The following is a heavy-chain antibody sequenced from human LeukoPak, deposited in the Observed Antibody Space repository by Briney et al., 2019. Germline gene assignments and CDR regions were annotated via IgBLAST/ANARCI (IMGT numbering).Heavy chain of an antibody. CDR2: IKSEGDGGTT. Sequence: GGSLRLSCAASEFTFNNAWMSWVRQAPGKGLEWVGRIKSEGDGGTTDYAALVRGRFTISRDDSKNTLYLQMNSLKTDDTAVYYCNTGPGHSAWSYWGQGTQVTVSS. CDR3: NTGPGHSAWSY. J-gene: IGHJ4*02. V-gene: IGHV3-15*01. D-gene: IGHD3-3*01. CDR1: EFTFNNAW.